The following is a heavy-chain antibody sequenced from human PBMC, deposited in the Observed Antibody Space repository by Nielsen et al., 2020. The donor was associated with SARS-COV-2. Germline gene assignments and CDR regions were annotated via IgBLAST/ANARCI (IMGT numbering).Heavy chain of an antibody. J-gene: IGHJ3*01. CDR2: IKPDGSEK. CDR3: ARDWSRAFDV. Sequence: GALRLSCAASGFTFSSLWMSWVRQVPGKGLEWLADIKPDGSEKVYVDSVKGRFTISRDNAKNSMSLQMNSLRVEDTAVYYCARDWSRAFDVWGQGTMVTVSS. V-gene: IGHV3-7*01. CDR1: GFTFSSLW.